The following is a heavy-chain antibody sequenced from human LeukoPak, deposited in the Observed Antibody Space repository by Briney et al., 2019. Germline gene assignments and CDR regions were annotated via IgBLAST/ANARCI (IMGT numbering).Heavy chain of an antibody. CDR1: GGSISSSSYY. D-gene: IGHD2-15*01. CDR3: AREDCSGGSCYALSHFDY. CDR2: IYYSGST. Sequence: SETLSLTCTVSGGSISSSSYYWGWIRQPPGKGLEWIGSIYYSGSTYYNPSLKSRVTISVDTSKNQFSLQLSSVTAADTAVYYCAREDCSGGSCYALSHFDYWGQGTLVTVSS. V-gene: IGHV4-39*07. J-gene: IGHJ4*02.